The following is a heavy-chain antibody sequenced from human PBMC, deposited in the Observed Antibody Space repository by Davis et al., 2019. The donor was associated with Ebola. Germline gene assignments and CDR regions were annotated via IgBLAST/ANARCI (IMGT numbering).Heavy chain of an antibody. CDR2: IYYSGST. Sequence: MPGGSLRLSCAASGFTFSNYAMSWIRQPPGKGLEWIGSIYYSGSTYYNPSLKSRVAMSVDTSKNQFSLKLRSVTAADTAVYYCARTSITIFHMDVWGQGTTVTVSS. D-gene: IGHD3-9*01. CDR1: GFTFSNYA. V-gene: IGHV4-39*01. J-gene: IGHJ6*02. CDR3: ARTSITIFHMDV.